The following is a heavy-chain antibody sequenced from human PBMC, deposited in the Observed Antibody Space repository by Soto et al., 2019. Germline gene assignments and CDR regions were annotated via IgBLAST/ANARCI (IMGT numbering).Heavy chain of an antibody. CDR3: ARKERLGGVRPPTKRGIYGMDV. CDR1: GGTFSSYA. D-gene: IGHD1-1*01. J-gene: IGHJ6*02. Sequence: ASVKVSCKASGGTFSSYAISWVRQAPGQGLEWMGGIIPIFGTANYAQKFQGRVTITADESTSTAYMELSSLRSEDTAVYYCARKERLGGVRPPTKRGIYGMDVWGQGTTVTVSS. CDR2: IIPIFGTA. V-gene: IGHV1-69*13.